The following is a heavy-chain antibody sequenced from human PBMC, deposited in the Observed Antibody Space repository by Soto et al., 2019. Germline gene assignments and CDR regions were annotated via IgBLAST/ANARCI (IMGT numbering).Heavy chain of an antibody. CDR3: ASADSGRNWFAP. CDR2: ISAYNGNT. J-gene: IGHJ5*02. D-gene: IGHD6-19*01. CDR1: GYTFTSYG. V-gene: IGHV1-18*01. Sequence: ASVKVSCKASGYTFTSYGISWLRQAPGQGLEWMGWISAYNGNTNYAQKLQGRVTMTTDTSTSTAYMELRSLRSDDTAVYYCASADSGRNWFAPWGQGTLVTVS.